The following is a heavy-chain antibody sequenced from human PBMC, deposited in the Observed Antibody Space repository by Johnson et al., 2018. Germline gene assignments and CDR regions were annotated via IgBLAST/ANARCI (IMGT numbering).Heavy chain of an antibody. V-gene: IGHV3-74*01. CDR3: VRDYPFNM. Sequence: VQLVQSGGGLVQPGGSLRLSCAASGFTFSSHWMQWVRQPPGKGLVWVSHIHADGTGTTYADSVKGRFTISRDNARNTLYRQMNSLRAEDAAVYYCVRDYPFNMWGHGTMVTVSS. J-gene: IGHJ3*02. CDR2: IHADGTGT. CDR1: GFTFSSHW. D-gene: IGHD3-16*02.